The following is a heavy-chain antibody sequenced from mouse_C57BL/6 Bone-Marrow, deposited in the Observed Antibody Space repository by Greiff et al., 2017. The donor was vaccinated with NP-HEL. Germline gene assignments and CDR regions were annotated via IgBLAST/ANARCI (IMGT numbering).Heavy chain of an antibody. CDR2: INPSSGYT. CDR3: AVFYYGSSYYFDY. J-gene: IGHJ2*01. Sequence: VKLQESGAELAKPGASVKLSCKASGYTFTSYWMHWVKQRPGQGLEWIGYINPSSGYTKYNQKFKDKATLTADKSSSTAYMQLSSLTDEDSAVYYCAVFYYGSSYYFDYWGQGTTLTVSS. CDR1: GYTFTSYW. D-gene: IGHD1-1*01. V-gene: IGHV1-7*01.